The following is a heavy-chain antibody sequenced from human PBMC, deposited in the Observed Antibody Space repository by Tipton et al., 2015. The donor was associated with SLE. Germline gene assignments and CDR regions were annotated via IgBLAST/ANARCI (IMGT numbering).Heavy chain of an antibody. CDR3: ARSATFTIPAAVGY. CDR2: IDYSETT. CDR1: GGSISSSNYY. V-gene: IGHV4-39*07. D-gene: IGHD2-2*01. Sequence: TLSLTCTVSGGSISSSNYYWGWIRQPPGKGLDWIGIIDYSETTFYNPSLKSRVTLSLDTSKNQFSLKLSSVTAADTAVYYCARSATFTIPAAVGYWGQGTLVTVSS. J-gene: IGHJ4*02.